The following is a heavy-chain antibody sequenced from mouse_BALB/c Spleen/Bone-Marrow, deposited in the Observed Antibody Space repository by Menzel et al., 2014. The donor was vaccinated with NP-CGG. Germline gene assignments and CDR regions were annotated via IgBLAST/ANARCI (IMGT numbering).Heavy chain of an antibody. CDR3: ARVLRPHYYAMDY. CDR1: GFTFSDYY. CDR2: ISDGGSYT. J-gene: IGHJ4*01. V-gene: IGHV5-4*02. Sequence: EVKLVESGGGLVKPGGSLKLSCAASGFTFSDYYMYWVRQTPEKRLEWVATISDGGSYTYYPDSVKGRFTISRDNAKNNLYLQMSSLKPEDTAMYYCARVLRPHYYAMDYWGQGTSVTVSS. D-gene: IGHD1-2*01.